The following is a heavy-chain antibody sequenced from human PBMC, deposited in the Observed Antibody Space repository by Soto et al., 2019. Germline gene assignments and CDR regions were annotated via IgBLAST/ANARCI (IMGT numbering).Heavy chain of an antibody. Sequence: GGSLRLSCAASGFTFSGSAMHWVRQASGKGLEWVGRIRSKANSYATAYAASVKGRFTISRDDSKNTAYLQMNSLKTEDTAVYYCTQSIFGVVTANYWGQGTLVTVSS. D-gene: IGHD3-3*01. V-gene: IGHV3-73*01. CDR1: GFTFSGSA. CDR3: TQSIFGVVTANY. CDR2: IRSKANSYAT. J-gene: IGHJ4*02.